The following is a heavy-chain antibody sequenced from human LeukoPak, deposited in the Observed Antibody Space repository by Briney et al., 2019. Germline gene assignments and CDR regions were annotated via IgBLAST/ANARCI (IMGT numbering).Heavy chain of an antibody. V-gene: IGHV3-7*01. CDR3: ARVGTEEGNLQDS. D-gene: IGHD7-27*01. CDR2: INNDGSDK. J-gene: IGHJ4*02. CDR1: GFTFTSYW. Sequence: GGSLTLSCAVSGFTFTSYWMNWVRQPPGKGLEWVANINNDGSDKYYVYSVKGRFTISSNNAKNSLYLQMNSMRAEDTAVYYGARVGTEEGNLQDSWGQGTLVTVSS.